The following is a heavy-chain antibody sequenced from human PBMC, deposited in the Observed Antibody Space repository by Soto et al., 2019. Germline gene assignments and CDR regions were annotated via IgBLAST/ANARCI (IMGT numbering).Heavy chain of an antibody. J-gene: IGHJ4*02. D-gene: IGHD1-1*01. CDR1: GYTFTSYG. CDR3: ARDPTGHFIEY. CDR2: ISGYNGNT. V-gene: IGHV1-18*01. Sequence: QVQLVQSGAEVKKPGASVKVSCKTSGYTFTSYGVAWVRQAPGQGLEWMGWISGYNGNTHYAQKFQGRVTMTTDTSTSTAYMELMSLRSDDTAVYYCARDPTGHFIEYWGQGTLVTVSS.